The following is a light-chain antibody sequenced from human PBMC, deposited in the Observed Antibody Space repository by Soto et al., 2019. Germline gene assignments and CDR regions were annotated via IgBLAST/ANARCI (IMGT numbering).Light chain of an antibody. CDR1: SSDVGGYNY. CDR3: SSYTTSNTRQIV. CDR2: DVS. J-gene: IGLJ1*01. V-gene: IGLV2-14*03. Sequence: QSALTQPASVSGSPGKSITISCTGTSSDVGGYNYVSWYQHHPGKAPKLMIFDVSNRPSGVSNRFSGSKSGNTASLTISGLQPKDEADYYCSSYTTSNTRQIVFGTGTKLTVL.